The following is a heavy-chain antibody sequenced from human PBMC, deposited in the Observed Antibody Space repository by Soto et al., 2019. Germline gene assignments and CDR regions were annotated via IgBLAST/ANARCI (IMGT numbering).Heavy chain of an antibody. Sequence: QVQLVQSGAEVKKPGSSVKVSCKASGGTFSSYAISWVRQAPGQGLEWMGGIIPIFGTANYAQKFQGRVTITADESTSTAYVELSSLRSEDTAVYYCARDRYDSSGYSLLDAFDIWGQGTMVTVSS. J-gene: IGHJ3*02. V-gene: IGHV1-69*01. CDR2: IIPIFGTA. CDR1: GGTFSSYA. CDR3: ARDRYDSSGYSLLDAFDI. D-gene: IGHD3-22*01.